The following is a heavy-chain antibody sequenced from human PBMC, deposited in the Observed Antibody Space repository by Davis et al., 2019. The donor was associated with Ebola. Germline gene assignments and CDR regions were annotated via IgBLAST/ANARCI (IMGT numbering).Heavy chain of an antibody. V-gene: IGHV1-46*01. J-gene: IGHJ3*02. CDR2: INPITGGT. Sequence: ASVKVSCKASGYRFTSYYMHWERQAPGQGLEWMGIINPITGGTSYAQNFQVRVNMTRDTSTSTFYMELSSLRSEDTAVYYCAREGGRYYDSSGYVFDIWGQGTMVKVSS. CDR3: AREGGRYYDSSGYVFDI. D-gene: IGHD3-22*01. CDR1: GYRFTSYY.